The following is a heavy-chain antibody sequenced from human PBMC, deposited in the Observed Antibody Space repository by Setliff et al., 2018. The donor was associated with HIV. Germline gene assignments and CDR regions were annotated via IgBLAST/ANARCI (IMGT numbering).Heavy chain of an antibody. V-gene: IGHV4-61*05. D-gene: IGHD6-19*01. CDR1: GGSINSTSYY. CDR3: ARGVRDNSGWSSYYFDY. CDR2: VTHSGRT. Sequence: SETLSLTCTVSGGSINSTSYYWSWIRQPPGKGLEWIGEVTHSGRTNFNPSLERRVTTSVDTSKKQFSLRLTSVTDADTAVYYCARGVRDNSGWSSYYFDYWGQGTLVTVSS. J-gene: IGHJ4*02.